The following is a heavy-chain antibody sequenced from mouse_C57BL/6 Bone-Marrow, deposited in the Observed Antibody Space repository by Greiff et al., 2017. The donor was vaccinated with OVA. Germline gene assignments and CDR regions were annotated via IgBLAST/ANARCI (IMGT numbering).Heavy chain of an antibody. Sequence: VQLKESGAELVRPGASVKLSCSASGFNIKDYYMHWVKQRPEQGLEWIGCIDPENGDTEYASKFQGKATITADTSANTAYLQLSRLTSEDTAVYYCTAFYDYDYWGQGTTLTVSS. D-gene: IGHD2-4*01. CDR3: TAFYDYDY. CDR2: IDPENGDT. J-gene: IGHJ2*01. V-gene: IGHV14-4*01. CDR1: GFNIKDYY.